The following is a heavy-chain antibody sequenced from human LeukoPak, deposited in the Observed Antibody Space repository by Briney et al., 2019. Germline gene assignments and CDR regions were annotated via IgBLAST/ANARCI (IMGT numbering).Heavy chain of an antibody. J-gene: IGHJ4*02. CDR2: ISAYNGKT. V-gene: IGHV1-18*01. CDR1: GYTFTSYG. CDR3: ARSPAGDYVWGSHSKFDY. D-gene: IGHD3-16*01. Sequence: ASVKVSCKASGYTFTSYGISWVRQAPGQRLEWMGWISAYNGKTNYAQKLQGRVTMTTDTSTSTAYMELRSLRSDDTAVYYCARSPAGDYVWGSHSKFDYWGQGTLVTVSS.